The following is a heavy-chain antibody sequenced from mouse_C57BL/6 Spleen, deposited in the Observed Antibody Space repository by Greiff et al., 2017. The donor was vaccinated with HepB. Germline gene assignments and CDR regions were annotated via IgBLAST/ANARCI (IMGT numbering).Heavy chain of an antibody. Sequence: VQLQQSGAELVKPGASVKMSCKASGYTFTSYWITWVKQSPGQGLEWIGDIYPGSGSTNYNEKFKSKATLTVDASSSTAYMQLSSLTSEDSAVYYCARDYGSSDYFDYWGQGTTLTVSS. CDR2: IYPGSGST. CDR3: ARDYGSSDYFDY. V-gene: IGHV1-55*01. D-gene: IGHD1-1*01. J-gene: IGHJ2*01. CDR1: GYTFTSYW.